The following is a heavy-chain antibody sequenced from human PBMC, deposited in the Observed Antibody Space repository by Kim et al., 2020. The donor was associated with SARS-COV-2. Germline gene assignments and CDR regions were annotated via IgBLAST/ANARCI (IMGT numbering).Heavy chain of an antibody. CDR3: ARDSYDSSGYSYFDY. Sequence: PSLKSRVTISVDTSKNQFSLKLSSVTAADTAVYYCARDSYDSSGYSYFDYWGQGTLVTVSS. J-gene: IGHJ4*02. V-gene: IGHV4-31*02. D-gene: IGHD3-22*01.